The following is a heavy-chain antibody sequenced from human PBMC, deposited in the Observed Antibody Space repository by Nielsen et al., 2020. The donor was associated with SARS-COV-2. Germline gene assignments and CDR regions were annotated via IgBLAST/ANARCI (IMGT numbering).Heavy chain of an antibody. CDR2: IYYTGVT. D-gene: IGHD3-16*01. CDR3: ARDLGDNWVNFDY. V-gene: IGHV4-39*07. Sequence: RQAPGKGLEWIGSIYYTGVTNYNPSLKSRVTISVDTSKNQFSLKLNSVTVADTAVYYCARDLGDNWVNFDYWGRGTLVTVSS. J-gene: IGHJ4*02.